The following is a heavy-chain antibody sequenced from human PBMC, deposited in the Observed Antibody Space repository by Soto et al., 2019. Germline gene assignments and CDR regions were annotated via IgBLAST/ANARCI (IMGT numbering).Heavy chain of an antibody. J-gene: IGHJ6*02. V-gene: IGHV4-34*01. CDR3: ARGDIVVVVAATPGSSYDLSAYYYYGMDV. D-gene: IGHD2-15*01. CDR1: GGSFSGYY. Sequence: SETPSLTCAVYGGSFSGYYWSWIRQPPGKGLEWIGEINHSGSTNYNPSLKSRVTISVDTSKNQFSLKRSSVTAADTAVYYCARGDIVVVVAATPGSSYDLSAYYYYGMDVWGQGTTVTVSS. CDR2: INHSGST.